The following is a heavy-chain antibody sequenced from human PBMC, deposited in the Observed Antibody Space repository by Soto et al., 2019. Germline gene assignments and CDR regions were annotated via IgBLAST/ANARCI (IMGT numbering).Heavy chain of an antibody. D-gene: IGHD1-7*01. CDR1: GFTFRSYS. CDR2: ISSSSSSM. V-gene: IGHV3-48*02. J-gene: IGHJ4*02. CDR3: VRDRGRTGTSDD. Sequence: PAWSLSLSCAASGFTFRSYSMNWVRQAPGKGLEWVSYISSSSSSMHYADSVKGRFTISRDNAENSLYLQMNSLRDEDTAVYYCVRDRGRTGTSDDWGQGTLGTV.